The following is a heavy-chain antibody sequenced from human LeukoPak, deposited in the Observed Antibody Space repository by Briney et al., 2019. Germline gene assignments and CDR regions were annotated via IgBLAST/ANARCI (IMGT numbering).Heavy chain of an antibody. CDR3: AREGQIKASDY. J-gene: IGHJ4*02. Sequence: SETLSLTCTVSGGSISSYYWSWIRQPPGKGLEWIGYIYHSGSTYYNPSLKSRVTISVDRSKNQFSLKLSSVTAADTAVYYCAREGQIKASDYWGQGTLVTVSS. CDR2: IYHSGST. CDR1: GGSISSYY. V-gene: IGHV4-59*12.